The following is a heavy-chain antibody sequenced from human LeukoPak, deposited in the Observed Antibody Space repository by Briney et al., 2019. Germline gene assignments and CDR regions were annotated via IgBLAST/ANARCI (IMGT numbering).Heavy chain of an antibody. CDR3: ARGANGHPTLVFDY. D-gene: IGHD2-8*01. V-gene: IGHV4-31*03. CDR1: GGSISSGGYY. CDR2: IYYSGST. J-gene: IGHJ4*02. Sequence: SQTLSLTCTVSGGSISSGGYYWSWIRQHPGKGLEWIGYIYYSGSTYYNPSLKSRVTISVDTSKNQFSLKLSSVTAADTAVYYCARGANGHPTLVFDYWGQGTLVAVSS.